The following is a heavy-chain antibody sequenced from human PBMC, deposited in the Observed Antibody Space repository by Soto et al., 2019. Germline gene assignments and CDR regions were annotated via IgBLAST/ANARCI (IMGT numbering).Heavy chain of an antibody. CDR1: GGSFSGYY. Sequence: SETLSLTCAVYGGSFSGYYWSWIRQPPGKGLEWIGEINHSGSTNYNPSLKRRVTISVDTSKNQFTLKLSSVTAADTAVYYWARPRGYSYGYYGYGMDVWGQGTTVTVSS. CDR2: INHSGST. J-gene: IGHJ6*02. V-gene: IGHV4-34*01. CDR3: ARPRGYSYGYYGYGMDV. D-gene: IGHD5-18*01.